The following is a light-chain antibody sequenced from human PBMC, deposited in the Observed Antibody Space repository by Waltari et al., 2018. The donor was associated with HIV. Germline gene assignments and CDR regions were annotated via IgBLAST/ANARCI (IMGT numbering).Light chain of an antibody. CDR1: QSVSSSY. CDR2: GAS. Sequence: EIVLTQSPGTLSLSPGERATLSCRASQSVSSSYLAWYQQKPGQAPRLLIYGASSRATGIPDRFSGRGSGTDFTLTISRLEPEDFVVYYCQQYGSSPGTFGQGTKVEIK. J-gene: IGKJ1*01. CDR3: QQYGSSPGT. V-gene: IGKV3-20*01.